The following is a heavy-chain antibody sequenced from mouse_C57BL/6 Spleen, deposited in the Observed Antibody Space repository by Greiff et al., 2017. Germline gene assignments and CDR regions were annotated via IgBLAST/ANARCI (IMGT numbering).Heavy chain of an antibody. V-gene: IGHV1-61*01. CDR3: ARLGGAWFAY. Sequence: VQLQQSGAELVRPGSSVKLSCKASGYTFTSYWMDWVKQRPGQGLEWIGNIYPSDSETHYNQKFKDKATLTVDKSSSTAYMQLSSLTSEDSAVYYCARLGGAWFAYWGQGTLVTVSA. D-gene: IGHD1-1*02. J-gene: IGHJ3*01. CDR2: IYPSDSET. CDR1: GYTFTSYW.